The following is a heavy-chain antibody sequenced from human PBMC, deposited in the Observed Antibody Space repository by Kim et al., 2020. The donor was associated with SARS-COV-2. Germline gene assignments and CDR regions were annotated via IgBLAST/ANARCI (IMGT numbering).Heavy chain of an antibody. V-gene: IGHV3-48*03. CDR3: ARKGLYLRDSSSWFRYYYYMDV. J-gene: IGHJ6*03. Sequence: GGSLRLSCAASGFTFSSYEMNWVRQAPGKGLEWVSYISSSGTNIYYADSVKGRFTISRDNAKNSLYLQMNSLRAEDTAVYYCARKGLYLRDSSSWFRYYYYMDVWSKGTTVTVSS. CDR2: ISSSGTNI. D-gene: IGHD6-13*01. CDR1: GFTFSSYE.